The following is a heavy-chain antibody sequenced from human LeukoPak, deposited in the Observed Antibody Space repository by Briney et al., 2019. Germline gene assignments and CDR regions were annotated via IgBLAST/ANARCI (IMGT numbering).Heavy chain of an antibody. D-gene: IGHD2-15*01. CDR2: IYASGST. CDR1: GGSISSGSFF. V-gene: IGHV4-61*02. J-gene: IGHJ4*02. Sequence: SQTLSLTCTVSGGSISSGSFFWSWIRQPAGKGLEWIGRIYASGSTNYNPSLESRVTVSVDTSKNQFSLKLSSVTAADTAVYYCARRDIVGGNYFDYWGQGTLVTVSS. CDR3: ARRDIVGGNYFDY.